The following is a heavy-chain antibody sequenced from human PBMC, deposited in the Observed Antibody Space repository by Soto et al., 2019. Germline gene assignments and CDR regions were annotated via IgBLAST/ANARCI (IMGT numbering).Heavy chain of an antibody. V-gene: IGHV1-2*02. CDR3: ARGIGPGYYAIKDAFDI. Sequence: QVQLVQSGAEVKKPGASVKVSCKASGYTFTGYYMHWVRQAPGQGLEWMGWINPNSGGTNYAQKFQGRVTMTRDTSISTAYMELSRLRSDDTAVYYCARGIGPGYYAIKDAFDIWGQGTMVTVSS. CDR1: GYTFTGYY. D-gene: IGHD3-22*01. CDR2: INPNSGGT. J-gene: IGHJ3*02.